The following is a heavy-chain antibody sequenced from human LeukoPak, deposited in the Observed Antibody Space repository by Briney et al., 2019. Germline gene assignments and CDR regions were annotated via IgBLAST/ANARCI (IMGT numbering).Heavy chain of an antibody. V-gene: IGHV3-15*01. D-gene: IGHD4-23*01. CDR2: IKTKTEGGTR. CDR1: GFTFSNVW. J-gene: IGHJ4*02. CDR3: TTEFGGQGY. Sequence: KPGGSLRLSCAVSGFTFSNVWMSWVRQAPGKGLEWVGRIKTKTEGGTREYAAPVKGRFSISGDDSKNTLYLQMSSLKTEDTAVYYCTTEFGGQGYWGQGTLVTVSA.